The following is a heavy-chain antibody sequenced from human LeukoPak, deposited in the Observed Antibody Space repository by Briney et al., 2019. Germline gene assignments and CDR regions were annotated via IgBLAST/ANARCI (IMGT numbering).Heavy chain of an antibody. Sequence: ASVKVFCKASGFSFTTYAIHWVRQAPGQRLEWMGWINPADGGTRYSQRFQGRVSITRDTSATTAYMELSSLRSEDTAVYYCARRLKGSFGNPFDYWGQGTLVTVSS. CDR1: GFSFTTYA. V-gene: IGHV1-3*01. D-gene: IGHD4-23*01. J-gene: IGHJ4*02. CDR2: INPADGGT. CDR3: ARRLKGSFGNPFDY.